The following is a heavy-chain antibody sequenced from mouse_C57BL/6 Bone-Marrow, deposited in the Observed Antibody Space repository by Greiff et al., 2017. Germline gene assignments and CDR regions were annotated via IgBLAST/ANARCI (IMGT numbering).Heavy chain of an antibody. CDR3: AKIRGYYVGAMDY. D-gene: IGHD2-3*01. CDR1: GFSLTSYG. Sequence: VKLMESGPGLVQPSQSLSITCTVSGFSLTSYGVHWVRQSPGKGLEWLGVIWRGGSTDYNAAFMSRLSITKDNSKSQVFFKMNSLQADDTAIYYCAKIRGYYVGAMDYWGQGTSVTVSS. V-gene: IGHV2-5*01. CDR2: IWRGGST. J-gene: IGHJ4*01.